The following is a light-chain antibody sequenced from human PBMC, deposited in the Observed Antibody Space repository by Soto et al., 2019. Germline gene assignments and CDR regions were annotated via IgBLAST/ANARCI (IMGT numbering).Light chain of an antibody. J-gene: IGKJ4*01. Sequence: DFQMTQSPSTLSASVGDRVTITCRASQTINNWLAWYQQKPGKAPKLLIYEASTLQSGVPSRFSGSGSGTEFILTISSLQPDDFATYYCQQYNSYSPLTFGGGTKVDIK. CDR2: EAS. V-gene: IGKV1-5*03. CDR3: QQYNSYSPLT. CDR1: QTINNW.